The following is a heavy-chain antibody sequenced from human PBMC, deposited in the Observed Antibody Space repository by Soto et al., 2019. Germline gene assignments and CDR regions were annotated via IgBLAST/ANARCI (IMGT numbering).Heavy chain of an antibody. CDR3: ARDPVDSSSSVPNWFDP. Sequence: QVQLVQSGAEVKKPGSSVKVSCKASGGTFSSYAISWVRQAPGQGLEWMGGLIPIFGTANYAQKFQGRVTITADESTSTAYMELSSLRSEDTAVYYCARDPVDSSSSVPNWFDPWGQGTLVTVSS. CDR2: LIPIFGTA. D-gene: IGHD6-6*01. CDR1: GGTFSSYA. J-gene: IGHJ5*02. V-gene: IGHV1-69*01.